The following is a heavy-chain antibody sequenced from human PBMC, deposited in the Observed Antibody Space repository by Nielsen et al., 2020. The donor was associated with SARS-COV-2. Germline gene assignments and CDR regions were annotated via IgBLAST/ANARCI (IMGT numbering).Heavy chain of an antibody. Sequence: SETLSLTCTVSGGSISSSSYYWGWIRQPPGKGLEWIGSIYYSGSTYYNPSLKSRVTISVDTSKNQFSLKLSSVTAADTAVYYCARQIHQLWTLYYYYYMDVGGKGTTVTVSS. CDR2: IYYSGST. J-gene: IGHJ6*03. CDR3: ARQIHQLWTLYYYYYMDV. CDR1: GGSISSSSYY. V-gene: IGHV4-39*01. D-gene: IGHD5-18*01.